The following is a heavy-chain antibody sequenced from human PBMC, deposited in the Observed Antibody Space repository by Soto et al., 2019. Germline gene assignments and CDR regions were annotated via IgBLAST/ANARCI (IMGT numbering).Heavy chain of an antibody. Sequence: SETLSLTCTVSGGSISSGGYYWSWIRQHPGKGLEWIGYIYYSGSTYYKPSLKSRVTISVDTSKNQFSLKLSYVTAAGTAVYYCARVSLVHDYGIDYWGQGSLVTVSS. CDR2: IYYSGST. V-gene: IGHV4-31*03. J-gene: IGHJ4*02. D-gene: IGHD4-17*01. CDR1: GGSISSGGYY. CDR3: ARVSLVHDYGIDY.